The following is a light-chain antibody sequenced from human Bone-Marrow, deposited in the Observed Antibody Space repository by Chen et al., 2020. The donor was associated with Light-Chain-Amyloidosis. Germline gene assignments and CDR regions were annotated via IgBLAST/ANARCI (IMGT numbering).Light chain of an antibody. Sequence: QSALTQPASVSGSPGQSITIPCPGTSSDVGGDNHVSWYQQHPDKAPKLMIYDVTNRPSWVPDRFSGSKSDNTASLTISGLQTEDEADYFCSSYTITNTLVFGSGTRVTVL. CDR1: SSDVGGDNH. V-gene: IGLV2-14*01. CDR2: DVT. CDR3: SSYTITNTLV. J-gene: IGLJ1*01.